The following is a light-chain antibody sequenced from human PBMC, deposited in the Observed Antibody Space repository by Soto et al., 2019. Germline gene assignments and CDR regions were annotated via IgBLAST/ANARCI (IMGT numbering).Light chain of an antibody. J-gene: IGKJ1*01. CDR3: QQYNSYSPT. CDR1: QSISVW. V-gene: IGKV1-5*03. CDR2: KAS. Sequence: DIQMTQAPSTLSASVGERVTITCRASQSISVWLAWYQQKAGKAPNLLIYKASRLESGAPSRFSGSGSETEFTLTISGLQPGDSATYYCQQYNSYSPTLGQGTKVDIK.